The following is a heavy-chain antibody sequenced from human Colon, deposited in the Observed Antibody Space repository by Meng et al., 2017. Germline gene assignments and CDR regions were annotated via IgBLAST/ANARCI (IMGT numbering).Heavy chain of an antibody. V-gene: IGHV4-4*02. CDR1: GTSSSRSNW. CDR2: IYHIGST. D-gene: IGHD3-10*01. CDR3: ARENDSGNSYDH. J-gene: IGHJ4*02. Sequence: VRLQAPVSGLVKPSGILSLTCAVCGTSSSRSNWWTCVRQAPGKGLEWIGEIYHIGSTNYNPSLKSRVTILVDESKNEFSLKLTSVTAADTAVYYCARENDSGNSYDHWGRGTLVTVSS.